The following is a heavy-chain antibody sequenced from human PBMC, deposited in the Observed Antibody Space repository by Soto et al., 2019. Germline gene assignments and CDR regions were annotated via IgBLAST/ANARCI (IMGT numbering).Heavy chain of an antibody. J-gene: IGHJ3*02. CDR1: GYTFTGYY. D-gene: IGHD2-8*01. CDR3: ARSAMRGYCTNGVCFSPRAFDI. V-gene: IGHV1-2*04. Sequence: GASVKVSSKASGYTFTGYYMHWLRQAPGQGLEWMGWINPNSGGTNYAQKFQGWVTMTRDTSISTAYMELSRLRSDDTAVYYCARSAMRGYCTNGVCFSPRAFDIWGQGTMVTVSS. CDR2: INPNSGGT.